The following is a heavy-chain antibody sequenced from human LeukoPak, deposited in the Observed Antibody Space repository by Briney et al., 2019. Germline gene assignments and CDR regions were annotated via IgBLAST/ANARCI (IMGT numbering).Heavy chain of an antibody. Sequence: GGSLRLSCAASGFTFSSYAMSWVRQAPGKGLEWVSAISGGGGGSTYYADSVKGRFTISRDSSKNTLYLQMNSLRAEDTAVYYCAKDLSLVGARGCYFDYWGQGTLVTVSS. CDR3: AKDLSLVGARGCYFDY. J-gene: IGHJ4*02. CDR2: ISGGGGGST. V-gene: IGHV3-23*01. CDR1: GFTFSSYA. D-gene: IGHD1-26*01.